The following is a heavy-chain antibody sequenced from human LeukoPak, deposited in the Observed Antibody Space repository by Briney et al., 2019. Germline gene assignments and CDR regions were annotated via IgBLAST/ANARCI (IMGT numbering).Heavy chain of an antibody. V-gene: IGHV3-30*02. CDR3: AKGFASGTYDFRSGPPTYFDY. J-gene: IGHJ4*02. Sequence: GGSLRLSCAASGFTFSSYGMHWVRQAPGKGLEWVAFIRFDGSNKYYADSVKGRFTISRDNSKNTLYLQMNSLRAEDTAVYYCAKGFASGTYDFRSGPPTYFDYLGQGTLVTVST. D-gene: IGHD3-3*01. CDR2: IRFDGSNK. CDR1: GFTFSSYG.